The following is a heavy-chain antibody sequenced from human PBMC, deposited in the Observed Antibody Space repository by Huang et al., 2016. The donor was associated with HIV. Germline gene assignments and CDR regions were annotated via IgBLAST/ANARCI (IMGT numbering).Heavy chain of an antibody. J-gene: IGHJ4*02. V-gene: IGHV3-30*18. CDR3: AKDKYLMSTILAYYFDC. Sequence: QVQLVESGGGVVQPGRSLRLSCTASGFSFSSYGLHWVRRACGKGMEWVAVVSFDGITKYSADSVKGRFTISRDNSKNTLYLQMNSLTVEDTAVYYCAKDKYLMSTILAYYFDCWGQGTLVTVSS. CDR2: VSFDGITK. D-gene: IGHD3-3*01. CDR1: GFSFSSYG.